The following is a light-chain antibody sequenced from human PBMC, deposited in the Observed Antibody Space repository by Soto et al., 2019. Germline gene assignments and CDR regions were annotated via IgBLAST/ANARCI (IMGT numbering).Light chain of an antibody. CDR3: SSYSSSSTLVV. J-gene: IGLJ2*01. CDR1: SSDVGGYNY. CDR2: EVT. V-gene: IGLV2-14*01. Sequence: QSVLTQPASVSGSPGQSITISCTGTSSDVGGYNYVSWYQQHPGKAPKLLIYEVTNRPSGVSNRFSGSKSGNTASLTISGLQTDDEGDYYCSSYSSSSTLVVFGGGTKLTVL.